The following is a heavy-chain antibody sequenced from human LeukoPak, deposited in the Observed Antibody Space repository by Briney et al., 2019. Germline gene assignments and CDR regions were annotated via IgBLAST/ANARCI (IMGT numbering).Heavy chain of an antibody. Sequence: EASVKVSCKASGYTFTSYSISWVRQAPGQGLEWVGWISAYNGNTNYAQKLQGRVTMTTDTSTGTAYMELRSLRSDDTAVYYCARVGIDSSGYYYYSGAFDIWGQGTMVTVSS. V-gene: IGHV1-18*01. D-gene: IGHD3-22*01. CDR1: GYTFTSYS. CDR3: ARVGIDSSGYYYYSGAFDI. CDR2: ISAYNGNT. J-gene: IGHJ3*02.